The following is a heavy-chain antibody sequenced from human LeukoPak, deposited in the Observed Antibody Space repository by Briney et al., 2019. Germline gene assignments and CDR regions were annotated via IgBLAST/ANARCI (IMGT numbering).Heavy chain of an antibody. Sequence: GASVKVSCKASEYTFTGYYMHWVRQAPGQGLEWMGWINPNSGGTNYAQKFQGRVTMTRDTSISTAYMELSRLRSDDTAVYYCARVGYCSSTSCYRTFDYWGQGTLVTVSS. CDR3: ARVGYCSSTSCYRTFDY. CDR1: EYTFTGYY. J-gene: IGHJ4*02. CDR2: INPNSGGT. D-gene: IGHD2-2*01. V-gene: IGHV1-2*02.